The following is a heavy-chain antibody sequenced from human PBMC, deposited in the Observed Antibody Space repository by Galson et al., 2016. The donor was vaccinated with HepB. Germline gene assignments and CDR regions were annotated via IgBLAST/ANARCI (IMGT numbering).Heavy chain of an antibody. J-gene: IGHJ4*02. Sequence: SLRLSCAASGFTFSSYAMSWVRQAPGKGLEWVSAISGSGGSTYYADSVKGRFTISRDNSKNTLYLQINSLRAEDTAVYYCARFSGRAAAGTEYYFDYWGQGTLVTVSS. V-gene: IGHV3-23*01. CDR2: ISGSGGST. CDR1: GFTFSSYA. CDR3: ARFSGRAAAGTEYYFDY. D-gene: IGHD3-10*01.